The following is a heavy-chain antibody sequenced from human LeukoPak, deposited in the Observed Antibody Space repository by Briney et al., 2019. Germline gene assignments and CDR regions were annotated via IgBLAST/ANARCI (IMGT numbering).Heavy chain of an antibody. D-gene: IGHD3-3*01. J-gene: IGHJ4*02. V-gene: IGHV4-59*08. CDR3: ARQGYWCGYFVFDH. CDR1: GGSLSSYY. CDR2: IYYSGST. Sequence: SEALSLTCTVSGGSLSSYYWSWLRQPPAKGLEYIGYIYYSGSTNYNPSLKSRVTISVDTSKNQCALKLSSGTAADTAVYYCARQGYWCGYFVFDHWGQGTLVTVSS.